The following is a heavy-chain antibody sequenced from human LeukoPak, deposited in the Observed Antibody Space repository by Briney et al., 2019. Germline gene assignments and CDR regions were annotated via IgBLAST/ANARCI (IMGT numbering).Heavy chain of an antibody. CDR3: TRMTTGHDY. CDR1: GVSFDDYY. CDR2: INHSGYT. V-gene: IGHV4-34*01. J-gene: IGHJ4*02. D-gene: IGHD4-17*01. Sequence: SETLSLTCAVSGVSFDDYYWSWVRQTPGKGLEWIGEINHSGYTNDSPSLKSRVTFSIDTSRKQFSLNLRSVTVADAGIYYCTRMTTGHDYWGQGTLVTVSS.